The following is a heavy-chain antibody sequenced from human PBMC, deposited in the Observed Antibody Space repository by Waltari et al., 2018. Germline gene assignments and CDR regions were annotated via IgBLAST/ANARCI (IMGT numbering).Heavy chain of an antibody. J-gene: IGHJ6*03. CDR2: ISHDGST. Sequence: QVRLQQWGTGLLKPSETLSLTCAAYGESFRGLYWSWSRQPPGRGLEWMGEISHDGSTNSHPSLKSRVTMSVDTSKNQFSLNLSSVTAADTAVYYCARAPFGGYDYIGGTYRYFYYYMDVWGKGTTVTVSS. D-gene: IGHD3-16*02. CDR3: ARAPFGGYDYIGGTYRYFYYYMDV. CDR1: GESFRGLY. V-gene: IGHV4-34*01.